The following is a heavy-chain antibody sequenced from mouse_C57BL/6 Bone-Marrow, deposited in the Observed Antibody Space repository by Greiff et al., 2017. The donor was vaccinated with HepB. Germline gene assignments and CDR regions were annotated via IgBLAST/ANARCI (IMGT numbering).Heavy chain of an antibody. CDR2: INPNNGGT. J-gene: IGHJ3*01. Sequence: EVQLQQSGPELVKPGASVKISCKASGYTFTDYYMNWVKQSHGKSLEWIGDINPNNGGTSYNQKFKGKATLTVDKSSSTAYMELRSLTSEDSAVYYCARVDYYGSSRFAYWGQGTLVTVSA. CDR3: ARVDYYGSSRFAY. D-gene: IGHD1-1*01. CDR1: GYTFTDYY. V-gene: IGHV1-26*01.